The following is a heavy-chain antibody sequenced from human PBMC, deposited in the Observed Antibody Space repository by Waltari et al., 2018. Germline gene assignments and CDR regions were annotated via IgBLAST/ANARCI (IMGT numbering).Heavy chain of an antibody. CDR1: GYTFTAFY. CDR3: ARDTSPLYYDSAGLDAFDS. D-gene: IGHD3-22*01. V-gene: IGHV1-2*02. Sequence: QVQLVQSGTEVKKPGASVKVSCEASGYTFTAFYMHWVRQTPGHGLEWMGWINPNRGDTKFAGKFQGRVTMTRDTSISTAYIELSRLQSDDTAVYYCARDTSPLYYDSAGLDAFDSWGQGTLVTVSS. J-gene: IGHJ3*02. CDR2: INPNRGDT.